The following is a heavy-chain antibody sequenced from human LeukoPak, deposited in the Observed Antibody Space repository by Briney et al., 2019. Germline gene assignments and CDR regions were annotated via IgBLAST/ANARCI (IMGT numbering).Heavy chain of an antibody. V-gene: IGHV1-2*06. D-gene: IGHD6-13*01. J-gene: IGHJ4*02. CDR3: ARDLNVWRIAAAGTAKYYFDY. CDR2: INANSGGT. Sequence: ASVKVSCKASGYRFTGYYLHWVRQAPGQGLEWMGRINANSGGTDYAEKFQGRVTMTRDTSIGTAYMEVSRLIYDDTAVYYCARDLNVWRIAAAGTAKYYFDYWGQGTLVTVSS. CDR1: GYRFTGYY.